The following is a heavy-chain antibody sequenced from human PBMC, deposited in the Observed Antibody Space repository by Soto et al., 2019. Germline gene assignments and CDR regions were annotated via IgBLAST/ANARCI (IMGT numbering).Heavy chain of an antibody. CDR3: ARLTQSSGWYSGFDY. D-gene: IGHD6-19*01. V-gene: IGHV5-10-1*01. CDR2: IDPSDSYT. CDR1: GYSFTSYW. Sequence: GESLKISCKGSGYSFTSYWISWVRQMPGKGLERMGRIDPSDSYTNYSPSFQGHVTISADKSISTAYLQWSSLKASDTAMYYCARLTQSSGWYSGFDYWGQGTLVTVSS. J-gene: IGHJ4*02.